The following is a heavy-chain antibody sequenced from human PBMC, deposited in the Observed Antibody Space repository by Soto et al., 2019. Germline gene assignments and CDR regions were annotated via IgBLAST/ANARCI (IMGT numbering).Heavy chain of an antibody. CDR1: GFTFSSYV. CDR3: AKGLIGGRWYAAD. CDR2: ITESGAGT. J-gene: IGHJ4*02. Sequence: VHLLESGGGLVQPGGSLRLSCGASGFTFSSYVMSWVRQAPGKGLEWVSLITESGAGTYYADSMKGRFTISRDNSKNTMYLQMNSLRAEDTAVYYCAKGLIGGRWYAADWGQGTLVTVSS. D-gene: IGHD6-13*01. V-gene: IGHV3-23*01.